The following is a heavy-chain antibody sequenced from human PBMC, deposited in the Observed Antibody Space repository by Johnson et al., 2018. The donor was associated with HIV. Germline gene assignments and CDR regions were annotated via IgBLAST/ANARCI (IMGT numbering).Heavy chain of an antibody. CDR2: ISYDGSNK. V-gene: IGHV3-30*18. J-gene: IGHJ3*02. CDR1: GFTFRSYA. D-gene: IGHD3-3*01. CDR3: AKDLGGSKTDEWGTDYYEFWNSYPVQDPRVVVGAFDI. Sequence: QVQLVESGGGVVQPGRSLRLSCTASGFTFRSYAMHWVRQAPGKGLEWVALISYDGSNKYNADSVKGRFTISRDNSKNTLYLQMNSLTSEDTAVYYCAKDLGGSKTDEWGTDYYEFWNSYPVQDPRVVVGAFDIWGHGTMVTVSS.